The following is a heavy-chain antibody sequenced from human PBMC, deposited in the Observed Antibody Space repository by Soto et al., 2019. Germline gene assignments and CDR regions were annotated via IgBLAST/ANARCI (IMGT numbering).Heavy chain of an antibody. V-gene: IGHV3-30*18. CDR2: ISYDGSNK. J-gene: IGHJ6*02. D-gene: IGHD2-2*01. CDR1: GFTFSSYG. Sequence: SLRLSCAASGFTFSSYGMHWVRQAPGKGLEWVAVISYDGSNKYYADSVKGRFTISRDNSKNTLYLQMNSLRAEDTAVYYCAKDGCSSTSCRHHYYYGMDVWGQGTTVTVSS. CDR3: AKDGCSSTSCRHHYYYGMDV.